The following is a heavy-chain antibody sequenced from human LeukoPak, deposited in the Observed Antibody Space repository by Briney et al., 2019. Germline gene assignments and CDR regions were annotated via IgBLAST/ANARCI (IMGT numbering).Heavy chain of an antibody. Sequence: GGSLSYYCSASGFTVSCYAMHWVRQAPGKGLEYVSAISSNGGSTYYADSVKGRFTISRDNSKNTLYLQMSSLRAEDTAVYYCVKEDWGDSSDYDFYYWGQGTLITVSS. J-gene: IGHJ4*02. CDR1: GFTVSCYA. CDR3: VKEDWGDSSDYDFYY. V-gene: IGHV3-64D*09. CDR2: ISSNGGST. D-gene: IGHD3-22*01.